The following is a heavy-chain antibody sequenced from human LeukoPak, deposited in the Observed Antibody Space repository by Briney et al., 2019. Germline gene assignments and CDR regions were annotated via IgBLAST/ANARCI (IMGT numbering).Heavy chain of an antibody. J-gene: IGHJ4*02. D-gene: IGHD3-3*01. CDR1: GYTFSSGYY. CDR3: GSGAYYNVWSVFYYSPLFDY. Sequence: GASVKVSFKCTGYTFSSGYYLHWVRQAPGEGLEWMGWLNPNNGYTNYAQKFQGRVTMTRDTSNSTAYMELSKLRADDAAVYFRGSGAYYNVWSVFYYSPLFDYWGEGALVTVSS. CDR2: LNPNNGYT. V-gene: IGHV1-2*02.